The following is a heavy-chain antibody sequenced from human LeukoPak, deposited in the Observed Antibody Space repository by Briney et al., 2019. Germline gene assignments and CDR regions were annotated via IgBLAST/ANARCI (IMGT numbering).Heavy chain of an antibody. CDR2: VRNKANSYAT. Sequence: GGSLRLSCAASGFTFSGSAMHWVRQASGKGLEWVGRVRNKANSYATASAASVKGRFTISRDDSKNTAYLQMNSLKTEDTAVYYCTRVSDSSGYSFDYWGQGTLVTVSS. V-gene: IGHV3-73*01. D-gene: IGHD3-22*01. CDR1: GFTFSGSA. CDR3: TRVSDSSGYSFDY. J-gene: IGHJ4*02.